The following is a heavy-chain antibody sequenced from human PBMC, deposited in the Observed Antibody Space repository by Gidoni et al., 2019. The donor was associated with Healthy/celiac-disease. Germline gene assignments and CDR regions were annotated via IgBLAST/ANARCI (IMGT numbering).Heavy chain of an antibody. J-gene: IGHJ3*02. Sequence: QVQLQQWGAGLLKPSETLSLTGAVYGGSFSGYYWSWIRQPPGKGLEWIGEINHSGSTNYNPSLKSRVTISVDTSKNQFSLKLSSVTAADTAVYYCARREEGGYPKNGAFDIWGQGTMVTVSS. CDR1: GGSFSGYY. D-gene: IGHD1-26*01. CDR2: INHSGST. V-gene: IGHV4-34*01. CDR3: ARREEGGYPKNGAFDI.